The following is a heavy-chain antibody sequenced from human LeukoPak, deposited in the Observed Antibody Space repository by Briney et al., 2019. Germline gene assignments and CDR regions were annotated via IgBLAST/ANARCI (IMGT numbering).Heavy chain of an antibody. CDR3: AKDVVALYYYDSSGFWFDP. Sequence: PGGSLRLSCAASGFTFSSYAMSWVRQAPGKGLEWVSAISGSGGSTYYAHSVKGRFTISRDNSKNTLYLQMNSLRAEDTAVYYCAKDVVALYYYDSSGFWFDPWGQGTLVTVSS. V-gene: IGHV3-23*01. CDR2: ISGSGGST. CDR1: GFTFSSYA. D-gene: IGHD3-22*01. J-gene: IGHJ5*02.